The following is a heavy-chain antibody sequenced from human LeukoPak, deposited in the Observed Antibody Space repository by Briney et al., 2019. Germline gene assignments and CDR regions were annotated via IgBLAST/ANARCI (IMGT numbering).Heavy chain of an antibody. D-gene: IGHD1-26*01. J-gene: IGHJ4*02. CDR3: ATRAYSGSYYLGDY. Sequence: ASVTVSCKASGGTFSNYVISWVRQAPGQALEWMGGIIPISATANYAQKFQDRVTISADESTSTSYMELRSLRSDDTAVYYCATRAYSGSYYLGDYWGQGTLVTVSS. CDR2: IIPISATA. CDR1: GGTFSNYV. V-gene: IGHV1-69*13.